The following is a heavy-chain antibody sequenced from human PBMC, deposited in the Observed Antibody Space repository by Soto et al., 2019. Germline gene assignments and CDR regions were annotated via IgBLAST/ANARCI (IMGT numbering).Heavy chain of an antibody. CDR1: GFTFSSNA. D-gene: IGHD2-21*02. V-gene: IGHV3-23*01. J-gene: IGHJ6*02. CDR2: ISGSGDST. CDR3: ARDSDNGGDSLLYYGMDV. Sequence: EVQLLESGGDLVQPGGSLRLSCAASGFTFSSNAMTWVRQAPGKGLEWVSSISGSGDSTYYADSVKGRFTISRDNSKNRLFLLMDSLRAEDTAVYYCARDSDNGGDSLLYYGMDVWGQGTTVTVSS.